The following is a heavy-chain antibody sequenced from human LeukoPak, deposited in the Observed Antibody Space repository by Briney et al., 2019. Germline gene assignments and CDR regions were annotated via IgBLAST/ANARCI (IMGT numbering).Heavy chain of an antibody. D-gene: IGHD1-26*01. CDR2: IYYSGRT. CDR1: GGSISSYY. CDR3: ARGGGPEVGATYWFVP. J-gene: IGHJ5*02. V-gene: IGHV4-59*01. Sequence: SSETLSLTCTVSGGSISSYYWSWIRQPPGKGLEWMGYIYYSGRTNYNPSLKSRVTISVDTSKNQFSLKLSSVTAADTAVYYCARGGGPEVGATYWFVPWGQGTLVTVSS.